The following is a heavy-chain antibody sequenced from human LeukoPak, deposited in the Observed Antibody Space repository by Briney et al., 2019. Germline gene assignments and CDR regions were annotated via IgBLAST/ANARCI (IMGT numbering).Heavy chain of an antibody. CDR1: GYTFTSCD. J-gene: IGHJ4*02. Sequence: ASVKVSCKASGYTFTSCDINWVRQATGQGLEWMGWMNPNSGNTGYAQKFQGRVTITRNTSISTAYMELSSLRSEDTAVYYCAAGKVGAANFDYWGQGTLVTVSS. CDR3: AAGKVGAANFDY. CDR2: MNPNSGNT. D-gene: IGHD1-26*01. V-gene: IGHV1-8*03.